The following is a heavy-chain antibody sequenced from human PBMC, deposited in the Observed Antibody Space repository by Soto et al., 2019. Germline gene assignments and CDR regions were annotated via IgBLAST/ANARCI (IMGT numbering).Heavy chain of an antibody. Sequence: GGSLRLSCAASEFTFDNYGMSWVRQAPGKGLEWVSAINRGYTSYYADSVKGRFTISRDNSKNTLYLQMNSLRAEDTALYYCAKKFPVGEDRWGQGTLVTVSS. CDR1: EFTFDNYG. D-gene: IGHD2-15*01. V-gene: IGHV3-23*05. CDR3: AKKFPVGEDR. CDR2: INRGYTS. J-gene: IGHJ1*01.